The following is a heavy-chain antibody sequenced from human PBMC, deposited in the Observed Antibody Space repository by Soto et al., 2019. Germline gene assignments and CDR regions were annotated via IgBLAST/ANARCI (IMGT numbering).Heavy chain of an antibody. CDR2: IWYDGSNK. CDR1: GFTFSSYG. CDR3: ARDQGVRLYYYYGMDV. Sequence: PGGSLRLSCAASGFTFSSYGMHWVRQAPGKGLEWVAVIWYDGSNKYYADSVKGRFTISRDNSKNTLYLQMNSLRAEDTAVYYCARDQGVRLYYYYGMDVWGQGTTVTVSS. J-gene: IGHJ6*02. V-gene: IGHV3-33*01. D-gene: IGHD3-16*01.